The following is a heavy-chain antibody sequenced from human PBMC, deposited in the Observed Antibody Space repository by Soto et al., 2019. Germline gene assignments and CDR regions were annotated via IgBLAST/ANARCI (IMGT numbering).Heavy chain of an antibody. Sequence: PGGSLRLYCTASGFSFSSYTMNWVRQAPGKGLQWVASITNRGTHTYSADSVKGRFTISRDNDKNSLYLQMNNLRAEDTATYYCTRAHEVAWFDSWGLGTLVTVSS. J-gene: IGHJ5*01. CDR3: TRAHEVAWFDS. CDR2: ITNRGTHT. CDR1: GFSFSSYT. V-gene: IGHV3-21*06. D-gene: IGHD2-15*01.